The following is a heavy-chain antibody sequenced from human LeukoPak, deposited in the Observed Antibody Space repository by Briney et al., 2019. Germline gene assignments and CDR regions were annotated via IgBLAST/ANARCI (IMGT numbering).Heavy chain of an antibody. J-gene: IGHJ4*02. CDR3: ARDHLGDGYNYFDY. Sequence: PGRSLRLSCEASGFTFSSYWMSWVRQAPGKGLEWVANIKQDGSEKYYVDSVKGRFTISRDNAKNSLYLQMNSLRAEDTAVYYCARDHLGDGYNYFDYWGQGTLVTVSS. D-gene: IGHD5-24*01. CDR1: GFTFSSYW. CDR2: IKQDGSEK. V-gene: IGHV3-7*04.